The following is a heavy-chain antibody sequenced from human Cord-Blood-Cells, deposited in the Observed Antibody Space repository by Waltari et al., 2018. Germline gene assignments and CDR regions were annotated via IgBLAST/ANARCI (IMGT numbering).Heavy chain of an antibody. CDR2: IYTSGST. CDR1: GGSISSYY. V-gene: IGHV4-4*07. J-gene: IGHJ4*02. CDR3: ARVYYSSSWYYFDY. D-gene: IGHD6-13*01. Sequence: QVQLQESGPGLVKPSETLSLTCTVSGGSISSYYWSWIRQPAGKGLEWIGRIYTSGSTNCNPPLQCRVTRAVDTSKNQFSLKLSSVTAADTAVYYCARVYYSSSWYYFDYWGQGTLVTVAS.